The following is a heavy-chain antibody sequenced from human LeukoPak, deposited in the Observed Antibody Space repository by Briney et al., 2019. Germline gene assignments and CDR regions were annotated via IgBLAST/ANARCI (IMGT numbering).Heavy chain of an antibody. CDR3: AKDSYYDFWSGYSAPLNYYYYYGMDV. CDR2: ISGSGGST. D-gene: IGHD3-3*01. V-gene: IGHV3-23*01. J-gene: IGHJ6*02. Sequence: PGGSLRLSCAASGFTFSSYAMSWVRQAPGKELEWVSAISGSGGSTYYADSVKGRFTISRDNSKNTLYLQMNSLRAEDMAVYYCAKDSYYDFWSGYSAPLNYYYYYGMDVWGQGTTVTVSS. CDR1: GFTFSSYA.